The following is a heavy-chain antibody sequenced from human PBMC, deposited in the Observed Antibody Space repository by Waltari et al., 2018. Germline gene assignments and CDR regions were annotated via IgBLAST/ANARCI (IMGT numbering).Heavy chain of an antibody. J-gene: IGHJ4*02. CDR2: ISSSATTT. V-gene: IGHV3-48*03. D-gene: IGHD4-17*01. CDR3: ARGYGGNPFDY. Sequence: EVQLVESGGGLVQPGGSLRLSCAASGFTFSSYEMNWVRQAPGKGLEGVSYISSSATTTDYADSVKGRFTISSDNAKNSLNLQMNSLRAEDTAVYYCARGYGGNPFDYWGQGALVTVSS. CDR1: GFTFSSYE.